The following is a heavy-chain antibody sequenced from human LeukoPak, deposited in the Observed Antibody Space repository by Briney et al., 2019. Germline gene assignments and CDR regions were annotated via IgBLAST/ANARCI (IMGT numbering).Heavy chain of an antibody. CDR1: GGSFSGYY. CDR2: INHSGST. V-gene: IGHV4-34*01. J-gene: IGHJ4*02. D-gene: IGHD2-15*01. Sequence: SETLSLTCAVYGGSFSGYYWTWLRQPPGKGLEWIGEINHSGSTNYNPSLKSRVTISVDTSKNQFSLKLSSVTAADTAVYYCARVGVECSGGSCYDYWGQGTLVTVSS. CDR3: ARVGVECSGGSCYDY.